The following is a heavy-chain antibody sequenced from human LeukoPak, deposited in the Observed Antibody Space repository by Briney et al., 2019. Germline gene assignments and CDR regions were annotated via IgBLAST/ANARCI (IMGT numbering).Heavy chain of an antibody. CDR2: IYHSGST. CDR3: AREVLATVTIFWFDS. J-gene: IGHJ5*01. Sequence: SETLSLTCTVSGYFISSGFYWGWIRQPPGKGLEWIGSIYHSGSTYFNPSLKSRVTISVDTSNNQFSLKLSSVTAADTAVYYCAREVLATVTIFWFDSWGQGTLVTVSS. CDR1: GYFISSGFY. D-gene: IGHD4-17*01. V-gene: IGHV4-38-2*02.